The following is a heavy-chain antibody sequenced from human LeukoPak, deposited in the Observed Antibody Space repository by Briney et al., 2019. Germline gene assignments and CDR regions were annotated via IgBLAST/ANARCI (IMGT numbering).Heavy chain of an antibody. Sequence: SETLSLTCAVYGGSFSGYYWSWIRQPPGKGLEWIGEINHSGSTNYNPSLKSRVTISVDTSKNQFSLKLSSVTAADTAVYYCATDGWTLEGYNRKGAFDIWGQGTMVTVSS. D-gene: IGHD5-24*01. J-gene: IGHJ3*02. CDR3: ATDGWTLEGYNRKGAFDI. CDR2: INHSGST. V-gene: IGHV4-34*01. CDR1: GGSFSGYY.